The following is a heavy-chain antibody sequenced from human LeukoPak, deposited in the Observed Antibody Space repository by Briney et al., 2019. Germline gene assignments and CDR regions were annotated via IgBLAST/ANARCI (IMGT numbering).Heavy chain of an antibody. CDR1: GFTVSSTY. V-gene: IGHV3-53*01. CDR2: IYSGGKT. CDR3: ARGGVRDFFYYAMDV. D-gene: IGHD3-10*01. J-gene: IGHJ6*02. Sequence: PGGSLRLSCAASGFTVSSTYMSWVRQAPGKGLEWVSVIYSGGKTFYADSVKGRFTISKDNSKNTLYLQMNSLRAEDTAVYYCARGGVRDFFYYAMDVWGQGTTVTVSS.